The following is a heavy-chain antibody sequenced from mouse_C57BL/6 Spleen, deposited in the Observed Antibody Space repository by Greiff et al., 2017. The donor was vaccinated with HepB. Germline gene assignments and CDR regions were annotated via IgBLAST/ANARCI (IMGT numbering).Heavy chain of an antibody. V-gene: IGHV5-16*01. Sequence: EVMLVESEGGLVQPGSSMKLSCTASGFTFSDYYMAWVRQVPEKGLEWVANINYDGSSTYYLDSLKSRFIISRDNAKNILYLQMSSLKSEDTATYYCAREGLPAYAMDYWGQGTSVTVSS. D-gene: IGHD5-5*01. CDR1: GFTFSDYY. CDR3: AREGLPAYAMDY. CDR2: INYDGSST. J-gene: IGHJ4*01.